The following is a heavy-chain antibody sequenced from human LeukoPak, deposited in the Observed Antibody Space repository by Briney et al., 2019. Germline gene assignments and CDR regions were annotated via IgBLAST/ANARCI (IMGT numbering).Heavy chain of an antibody. CDR2: INHSGST. D-gene: IGHD3-10*01. V-gene: IGHV4-34*01. CDR1: GGSFSGYY. CDR3: ARQPQYYYGSGSYYYYMDV. Sequence: SETLSLTCAVYGGSFSGYYWSWIRQPPGKGLEWIGEINHSGSTNYNPSLKSRVTISVDTSKNQFSLKLSSVTAADTAVYYCARQPQYYYGSGSYYYYMDVWGKGTTVTISS. J-gene: IGHJ6*03.